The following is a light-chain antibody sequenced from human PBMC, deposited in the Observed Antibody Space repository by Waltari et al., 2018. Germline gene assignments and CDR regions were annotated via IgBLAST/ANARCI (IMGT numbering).Light chain of an antibody. CDR2: RNN. CDR1: NYHIVNNF. CDR3: ASWDGSLGGVI. J-gene: IGLJ2*01. V-gene: IGLV1-47*01. Sequence: QSVLRQPPSASGTPGQRVTISCSGSNYHIVNNFVYWYHQLPGTAPKLLRYRNNQRPSGVPDRFSGSKSGTSASLAISGLRSEDEADYYCASWDGSLGGVIFGGGTKLTVL.